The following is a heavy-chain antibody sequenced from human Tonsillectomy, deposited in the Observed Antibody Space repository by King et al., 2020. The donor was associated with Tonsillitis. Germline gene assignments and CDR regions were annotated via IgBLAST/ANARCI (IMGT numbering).Heavy chain of an antibody. D-gene: IGHD6-19*01. CDR3: ARDRIAVALSYYYYMDV. Sequence: VQLVESGGGLIQPGGSLRLSCAASGFTVSSNYMSWVRQAPGKGLEWVSVIYSGGSTYYADSVKGRFTISRDNSKNTLYLQMNSLRAEDTAVYYCARDRIAVALSYYYYMDVWGKGTTVTVSS. CDR2: IYSGGST. V-gene: IGHV3-53*01. CDR1: GFTVSSNY. J-gene: IGHJ6*03.